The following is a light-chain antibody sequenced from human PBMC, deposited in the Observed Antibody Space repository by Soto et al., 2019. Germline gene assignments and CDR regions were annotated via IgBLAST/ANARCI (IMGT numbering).Light chain of an antibody. V-gene: IGLV1-44*01. CDR1: SSNIGSNT. CDR2: SNI. Sequence: QSVLTQPPSASGTPGQRVTISCSGSSSNIGSNTVNWYQQLPKTAPKLVVYSNIQRPAGVPDRFSGSKSGTSASLAISGLQYGDEADYYCAAWDDSLNGVLFGGGTKLTVL. CDR3: AAWDDSLNGVL. J-gene: IGLJ2*01.